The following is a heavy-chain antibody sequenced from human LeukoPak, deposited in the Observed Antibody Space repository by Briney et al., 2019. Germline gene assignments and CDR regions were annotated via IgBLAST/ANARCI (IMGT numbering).Heavy chain of an antibody. D-gene: IGHD6-13*01. V-gene: IGHV3-33*01. Sequence: PGRSLRLSCAASRFTFSNYCMHWVRQAPGKGLEWVAVIWFDGSNKYYADSVKGRFTISRDNSKNTLFLLMNGLRAKDTAVYYCARDRSSWSPFYYFDYWGRGTLVTVSS. J-gene: IGHJ4*02. CDR1: RFTFSNYC. CDR3: ARDRSSWSPFYYFDY. CDR2: IWFDGSNK.